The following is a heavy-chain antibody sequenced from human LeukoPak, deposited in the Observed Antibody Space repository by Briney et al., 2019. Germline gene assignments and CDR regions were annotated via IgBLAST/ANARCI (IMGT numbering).Heavy chain of an antibody. CDR2: IYPGDSDA. Sequence: GASLQISCKGSGYTFTTYWIGWVRQMPGKGLEWMGIIYPGDSDARYSPSFQGQVTISADKSISTAYLQWSSLKASDTAMYYCASQFYYGSGSYYRDAFDIWGQGTMVTVSS. J-gene: IGHJ3*02. CDR3: ASQFYYGSGSYYRDAFDI. V-gene: IGHV5-51*01. CDR1: GYTFTTYW. D-gene: IGHD3-10*01.